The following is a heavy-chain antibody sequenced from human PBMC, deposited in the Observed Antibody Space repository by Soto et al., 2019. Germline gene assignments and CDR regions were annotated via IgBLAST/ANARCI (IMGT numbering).Heavy chain of an antibody. Sequence: TLSLTCTVSGGSISSSRYYWGCIRQPPGKGLEWIGNIYYSGSTYYNPSLKSRVTISVDTSKNQFSLKLSSVTAADTAVYYCARAMVVTQNWFDPWGQGTLVTVSS. CDR1: GGSISSSRYY. V-gene: IGHV4-30-4*08. CDR2: IYYSGST. CDR3: ARAMVVTQNWFDP. D-gene: IGHD2-21*02. J-gene: IGHJ5*02.